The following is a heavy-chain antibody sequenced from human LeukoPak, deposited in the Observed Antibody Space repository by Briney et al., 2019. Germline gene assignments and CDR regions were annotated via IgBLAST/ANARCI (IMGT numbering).Heavy chain of an antibody. CDR1: GFTFSSYA. CDR3: ARGGGSGWYNWFDP. CDR2: ISYDGSNK. J-gene: IGHJ5*02. V-gene: IGHV3-30*04. D-gene: IGHD6-19*01. Sequence: GGSLRLSCAASGFTFSSYAMHWVCQAPGKGLEWVAVISYDGSNKYYADSVKGRFTISRDNSKNTLYLQMNSLRAEDTAVYYCARGGGSGWYNWFDPWGQGTLVTVSS.